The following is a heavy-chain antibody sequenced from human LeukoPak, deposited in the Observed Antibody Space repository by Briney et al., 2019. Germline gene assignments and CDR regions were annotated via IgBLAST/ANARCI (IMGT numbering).Heavy chain of an antibody. Sequence: PGGSLRLSCAASDFTVSNMYMIWVRQAPGKGLEWVALIYSDGRTDYAESVKGRYTISRDNSKNTVYLQMNSLRVEDTAVYYCARGLFLSGYLDAFDIWGQGTVVTVSS. CDR3: ARGLFLSGYLDAFDI. J-gene: IGHJ3*02. CDR1: DFTVSNMY. CDR2: IYSDGRT. D-gene: IGHD3-22*01. V-gene: IGHV3-53*01.